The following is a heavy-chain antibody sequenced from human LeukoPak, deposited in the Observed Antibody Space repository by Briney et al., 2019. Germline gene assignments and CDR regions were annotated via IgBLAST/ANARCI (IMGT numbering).Heavy chain of an antibody. CDR1: GFTFSSYV. CDR3: AKDSDILTGFDAFDI. D-gene: IGHD3-9*01. Sequence: GGSLRLSCAASGFTFSSYVMCWVRQAPGKGLEWVSAISGSGGSTDYADSVKGRFTISRDNSKNTLYLQMNSLRAEDTAVYYCAKDSDILTGFDAFDIWGQGTMVTVSS. V-gene: IGHV3-23*01. CDR2: ISGSGGST. J-gene: IGHJ3*02.